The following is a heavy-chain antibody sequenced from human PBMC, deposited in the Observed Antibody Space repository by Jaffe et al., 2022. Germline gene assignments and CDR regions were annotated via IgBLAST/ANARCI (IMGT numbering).Heavy chain of an antibody. V-gene: IGHV3-23*01. CDR2: ISGSADST. Sequence: EVQLLESGGGLVQPGGSLRLSCAASGFTFSSYAMSWVRQAPGKGLEWVSVISGSADSTYYADSVKGRFTISRDNSKNTLYLQMNSLRAEDTAIYYCATRDYDCSSASCLYYFDFWGQGTLVTVSS. D-gene: IGHD2-2*01. J-gene: IGHJ4*02. CDR1: GFTFSSYA. CDR3: ATRDYDCSSASCLYYFDF.